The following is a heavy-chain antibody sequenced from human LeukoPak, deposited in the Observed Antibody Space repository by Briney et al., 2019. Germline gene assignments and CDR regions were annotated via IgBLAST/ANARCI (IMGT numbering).Heavy chain of an antibody. D-gene: IGHD6-19*01. Sequence: PGGSLRLSCAASGFTFSSYAMSWVRQAPGKGLEWVSAISGSGGSTYYADSVKGRFTISRDNSKNTLYLQMNSLRAEDTAVYYCAKDPLPWLVRRHDAFDIWGQGTMVTVSS. V-gene: IGHV3-23*01. CDR2: ISGSGGST. CDR3: AKDPLPWLVRRHDAFDI. J-gene: IGHJ3*02. CDR1: GFTFSSYA.